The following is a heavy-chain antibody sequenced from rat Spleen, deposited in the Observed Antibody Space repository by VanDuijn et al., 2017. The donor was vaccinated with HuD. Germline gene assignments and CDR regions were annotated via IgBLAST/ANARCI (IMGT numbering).Heavy chain of an antibody. CDR3: ARQARTASGPVMDV. D-gene: IGHD1-1*01. J-gene: IGHJ4*01. CDR2: TTSDGTRN. CDR1: GFTFSDYY. V-gene: IGHV5-29*01. Sequence: EVQLVESDGGLVQPGRSLKLSCAASGFTFSDYYMAWVRQAPTKGLEWVATTTSDGTRNYCRDSVKGRFTIYRDNAKRTLYLQMDSLRSEDTATYYCARQARTASGPVMDVWGQGASVTVSS.